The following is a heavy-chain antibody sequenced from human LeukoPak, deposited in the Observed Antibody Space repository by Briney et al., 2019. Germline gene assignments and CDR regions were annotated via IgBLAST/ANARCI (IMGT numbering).Heavy chain of an antibody. CDR1: GFTFSTYG. CDR2: ISYDGSIG. D-gene: IGHD1/OR15-1a*01. V-gene: IGHV3-30*18. Sequence: PGGSLRLSCVASGFTFSTYGMHWVRQAPGKGLEWVAVISYDGSIGYYADSVKGRFTISRDNSRNTLYLQVNSLRAEDTAVYYCAKSPVTTGLDFWGQGTLVTVSS. J-gene: IGHJ4*02. CDR3: AKSPVTTGLDF.